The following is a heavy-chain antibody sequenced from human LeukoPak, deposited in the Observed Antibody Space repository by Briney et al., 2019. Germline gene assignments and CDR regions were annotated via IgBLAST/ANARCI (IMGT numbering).Heavy chain of an antibody. CDR3: AKGGCRGTCNPLAY. D-gene: IGHD2-15*01. J-gene: IGHJ4*02. CDR1: GFTFTKYW. V-gene: IGHV3-7*01. Sequence: PGGSLRLSCAASGFTFTKYWMTWVRQAPGKGLEWVANIKQDGSEKFYVDSVKGRFTISRDNAKNSLDLQINSLGAEDTAVYYCAKGGCRGTCNPLAYWGQGALVTVSP. CDR2: IKQDGSEK.